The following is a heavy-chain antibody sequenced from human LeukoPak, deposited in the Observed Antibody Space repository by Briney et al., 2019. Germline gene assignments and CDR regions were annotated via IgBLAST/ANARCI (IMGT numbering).Heavy chain of an antibody. Sequence: SETLSLTCTVSGGSISEDYWSWIRQPPGMGLEWIGYVSHSDFNKSNGDITNYNPSLESRITTSRDTSKNQFSLKLSSMTAADTAVYYCARDGAFDIWGQGTMVTASS. J-gene: IGHJ3*02. CDR3: ARDGAFDI. CDR2: VSHSDFNKSNGDIT. CDR1: GGSISEDY. V-gene: IGHV4-59*01.